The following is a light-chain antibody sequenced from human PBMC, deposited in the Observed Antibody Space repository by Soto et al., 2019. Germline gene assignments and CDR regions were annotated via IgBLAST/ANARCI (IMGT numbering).Light chain of an antibody. J-gene: IGLJ1*01. CDR3: SSYTSSSTYV. CDR1: SSDVGGYNY. Sequence: QSVLTQPASVSGSPGQSITLSCTGTSSDVGGYNYVSWYQQHPGKAPKLMIYDVTNRPSGVSNRFSGSKSGYTASLTISGLQAEHEADYYCSSYTSSSTYVFGTGTKVTVL. V-gene: IGLV2-14*03. CDR2: DVT.